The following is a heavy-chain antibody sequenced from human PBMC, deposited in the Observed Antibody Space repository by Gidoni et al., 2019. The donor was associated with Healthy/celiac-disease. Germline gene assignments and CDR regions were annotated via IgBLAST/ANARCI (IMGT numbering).Heavy chain of an antibody. CDR1: GGSISSSSYY. Sequence: QLQLQESGPGLVKPSETLSLTCTVSGGSISSSSYYWGWIRQPPGKGLEWIGSIYYSGSTYYNPSLKSRVTISVDTSKNQFSLKLSSVTAADTAVYYCARQLGSSGYFDYWGQGTLVTVSS. D-gene: IGHD3-22*01. CDR2: IYYSGST. V-gene: IGHV4-39*01. J-gene: IGHJ4*02. CDR3: ARQLGSSGYFDY.